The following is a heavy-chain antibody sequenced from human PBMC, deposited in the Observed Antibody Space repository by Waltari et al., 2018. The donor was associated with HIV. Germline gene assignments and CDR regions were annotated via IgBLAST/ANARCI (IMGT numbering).Heavy chain of an antibody. CDR3: AKDRRQGFYYDNSGERPFDS. CDR1: GLSFFNSYG. J-gene: IGHJ4*02. Sequence: QVQLVESGGGVVQPGRSLRLSCAASGLSFFNSYGMHWVRQAPGKGLEWGATKSQHAINLNHADSGKGRVTISRDNSKTTLYLQMACLRGEDTAVYFCAKDRRQGFYYDNSGERPFDSRGQGTLVTVSS. D-gene: IGHD3-22*01. CDR2: KSQHAINL. V-gene: IGHV3-30*18.